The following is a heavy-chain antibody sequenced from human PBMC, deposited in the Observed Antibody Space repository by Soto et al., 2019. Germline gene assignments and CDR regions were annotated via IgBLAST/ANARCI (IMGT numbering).Heavy chain of an antibody. D-gene: IGHD3-22*01. CDR1: GGSISSGGYY. CDR3: ARIDDSSGLGVWFDP. V-gene: IGHV4-31*03. CDR2: IYYSGST. Sequence: LSLTCTVSGGSISSGGYYWSWIRQHPGKGLEWIGYIYYSGSTYYNPSLKSRVTISVDTSKNQFSLKLSSVTAADTAVCYCARIDDSSGLGVWFDPWGQGTLVTVSS. J-gene: IGHJ5*02.